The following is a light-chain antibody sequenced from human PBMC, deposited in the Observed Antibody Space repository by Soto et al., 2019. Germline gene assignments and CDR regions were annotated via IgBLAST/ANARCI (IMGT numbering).Light chain of an antibody. CDR1: QSVSSSY. J-gene: IGKJ5*01. V-gene: IGKV3-20*01. CDR2: GAS. Sequence: EIVWTQSPGTLSLSPGERATLSCRASQSVSSSYLAWYQQKPGQAPRLLIYGASSRATGIPDRFSGSGSGTGFTLTISRLEPEDFAVYYCQQYGSSPPITFGQGTRLEIK. CDR3: QQYGSSPPIT.